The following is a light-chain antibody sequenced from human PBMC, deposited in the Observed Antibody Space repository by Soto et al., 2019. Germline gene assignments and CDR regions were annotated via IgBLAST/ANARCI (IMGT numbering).Light chain of an antibody. J-gene: IGKJ4*01. CDR2: GTS. CDR3: EYYGSSIT. CDR1: QSISNNH. V-gene: IGKV3-20*01. Sequence: EIVLTQSPGTLSLSPGERVTLSCRASQSISNNHLAWYQQKPDQAPRLLIHGTSNRATGIPDRFSGSGSGTDFTLTFSRLEPEDFAVYYCEYYGSSITFGGGTKV.